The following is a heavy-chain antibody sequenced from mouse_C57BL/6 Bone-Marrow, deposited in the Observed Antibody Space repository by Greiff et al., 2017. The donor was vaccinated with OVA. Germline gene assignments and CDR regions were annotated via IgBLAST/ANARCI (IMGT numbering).Heavy chain of an antibody. CDR2: IWTGGGA. CDR3: ARNRGLRYFDY. CDR1: GFSLTSYA. D-gene: IGHD1-1*01. J-gene: IGHJ2*01. V-gene: IGHV2-9-1*01. Sequence: VKLVESGPGLVAPSQSLSITCTVSGFSLTSYAISWVRQPPGKGLEWLGVIWTGGGANYNSALKSSLSISKDNSKSQVFLKMNSLQTDDTARYDCARNRGLRYFDYWGQGTTLTVSS.